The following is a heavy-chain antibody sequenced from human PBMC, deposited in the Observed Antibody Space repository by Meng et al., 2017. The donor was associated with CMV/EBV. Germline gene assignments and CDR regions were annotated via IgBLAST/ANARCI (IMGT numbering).Heavy chain of an antibody. J-gene: IGHJ4*03. Sequence: SETLSLTCTVSGDSISSGNYYWSWIRQPPGKGLEWIGYICYTGRTYYNPSLKIRVTISIDTSKNHFSLRLSSVTAADTAVYYCARALSCDSTNCFRYFDCWGQGTLVTVSS. CDR1: GDSISSGNYY. D-gene: IGHD2-2*01. CDR2: ICYTGRT. V-gene: IGHV4-30-4*08. CDR3: ARALSCDSTNCFRYFDC.